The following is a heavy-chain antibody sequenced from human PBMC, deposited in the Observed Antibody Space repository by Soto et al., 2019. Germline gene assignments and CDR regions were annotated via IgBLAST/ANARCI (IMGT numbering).Heavy chain of an antibody. V-gene: IGHV1-18*01. J-gene: IGHJ4*02. CDR3: ARGLQKEY. CDR2: ISAYNGNT. CDR1: GYTFTTFG. D-gene: IGHD4-4*01. Sequence: VASVKVSCKASGYTFTTFGISWVRQAPGQGLEWMGWISAYNGNTNYAQKLQDRVTMTTDTPTTTAFMELRSLTSDDTAVYYCARGLQKEYWGQGTRVTVSS.